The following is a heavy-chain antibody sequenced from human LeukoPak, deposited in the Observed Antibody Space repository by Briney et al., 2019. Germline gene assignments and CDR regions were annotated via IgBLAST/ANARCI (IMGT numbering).Heavy chain of an antibody. D-gene: IGHD3-22*01. CDR3: ARVGNYYDSSGYYYFPFDY. Sequence: SETLSLTCTVSGGSISSSGYYWGWIRQPPGKGLEWIGSIYYSGSTYYNPSLKSRVTISVDTSKNQFSLKLSSVTAADTAVYYCARVGNYYDSSGYYYFPFDYWGQGTLVTVSS. CDR2: IYYSGST. V-gene: IGHV4-39*07. J-gene: IGHJ4*02. CDR1: GGSISSSGYY.